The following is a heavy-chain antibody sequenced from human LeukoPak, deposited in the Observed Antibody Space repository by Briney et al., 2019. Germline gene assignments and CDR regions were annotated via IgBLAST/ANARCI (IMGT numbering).Heavy chain of an antibody. CDR2: IYPGDSDN. Sequence: GGSLKIPLKGSGFRFTSYWIGLGRPRPGKGLEWVGSIYPGDSDNRYSPSFQGQVPISDDKSISTAFLQWSSLKASDPAMYYWARLGDHDYGNYRFDPWGQGTLVTVSS. D-gene: IGHD4-11*01. CDR1: GFRFTSYW. V-gene: IGHV5-51*01. CDR3: ARLGDHDYGNYRFDP. J-gene: IGHJ5*02.